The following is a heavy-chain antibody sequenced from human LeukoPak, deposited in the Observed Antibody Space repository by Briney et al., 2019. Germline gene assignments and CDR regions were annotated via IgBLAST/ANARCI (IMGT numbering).Heavy chain of an antibody. CDR1: GFSFSSHA. CDR2: ISGSGGYT. J-gene: IGHJ4*02. CDR3: ARVPRGYAYSFDY. D-gene: IGHD5-18*01. Sequence: GGSLRLSCAASGFSFSSHAMTWVRQAPGRGLEWVSTISGSGGYTYYADSVKGRFTISRDNSENTVFLQMNSLRAEDTAVYYCARVPRGYAYSFDYWGQGTLVTVSS. V-gene: IGHV3-23*01.